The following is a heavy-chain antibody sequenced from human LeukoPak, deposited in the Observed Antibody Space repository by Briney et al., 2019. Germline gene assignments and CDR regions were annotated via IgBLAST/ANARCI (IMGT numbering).Heavy chain of an antibody. Sequence: SETLSLTCTVSGGSISSYYWSWIRQPPGKGLEWIGYIYYSGSTNYNPSLKSRVTISVDTSKNQFSLKLSSVTAADTAVYYCARVGVDSSGYYRRTSDYYFDYWGQGTLVTVSS. CDR3: ARVGVDSSGYYRRTSDYYFDY. CDR1: GGSISSYY. CDR2: IYYSGST. J-gene: IGHJ4*02. V-gene: IGHV4-59*01. D-gene: IGHD3-22*01.